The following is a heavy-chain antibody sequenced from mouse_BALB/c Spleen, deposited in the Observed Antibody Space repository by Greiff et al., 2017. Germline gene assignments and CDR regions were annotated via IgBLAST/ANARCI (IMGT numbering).Heavy chain of an antibody. D-gene: IGHD3-1*01. Sequence: EVKLMESGGGLVKPGGSLKLSCAASGFTFSDYYMYWVRQTPEKRLEWVATISDGGSYTYYPESVKGRFTISRDNAKNNLYLQMSSLKSEDTAMYYCARARGGNYAMDYWGQGTSVTVSS. CDR1: GFTFSDYY. CDR3: ARARGGNYAMDY. CDR2: ISDGGSYT. J-gene: IGHJ4*01. V-gene: IGHV5-4*02.